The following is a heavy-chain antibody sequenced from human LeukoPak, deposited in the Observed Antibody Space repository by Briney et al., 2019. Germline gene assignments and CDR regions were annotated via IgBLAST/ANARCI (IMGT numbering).Heavy chain of an antibody. J-gene: IGHJ5*02. Sequence: SETLSLTCTVSDGSISSSNYYWAWIRQPPGKGLEWIANIFYTGNTYYNPSLKSRVTISIDTSKNQFSLRLNSVTATDTAVYYCARLNKPGWFDPWGQGTLVTVSS. D-gene: IGHD1-14*01. CDR3: ARLNKPGWFDP. CDR1: DGSISSSNYY. CDR2: IFYTGNT. V-gene: IGHV4-39*01.